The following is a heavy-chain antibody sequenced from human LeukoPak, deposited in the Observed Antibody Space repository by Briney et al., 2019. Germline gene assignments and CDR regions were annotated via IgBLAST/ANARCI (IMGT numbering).Heavy chain of an antibody. CDR1: GGSISSNAYY. CDR2: IYYSGST. J-gene: IGHJ4*02. Sequence: SETLSLTCTVSGGSISSNAYYWSWIRQHPGKGLEWIGYIYYSGSTYYNPSLKSRVTISVDTSKNQFSLKLSSVTAADTAVYYCAREDSYGPADRGQGTLVTVSS. CDR3: AREDSYGPAD. D-gene: IGHD5-18*01. V-gene: IGHV4-31*03.